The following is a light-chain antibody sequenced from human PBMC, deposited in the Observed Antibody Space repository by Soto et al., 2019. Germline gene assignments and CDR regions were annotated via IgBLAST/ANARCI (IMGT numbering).Light chain of an antibody. CDR2: KAS. CDR3: QQYNNWPLWT. J-gene: IGKJ1*01. Sequence: DIQMTHSPATLSASVGDRVTITCRASQSISSWLAWYQQKPGKAPKLLIYKASSLESGVPSRFSGSGSGTEFTLTISSLQSEDFAVYYCQQYNNWPLWTFGQGTKVDIK. V-gene: IGKV1-5*03. CDR1: QSISSW.